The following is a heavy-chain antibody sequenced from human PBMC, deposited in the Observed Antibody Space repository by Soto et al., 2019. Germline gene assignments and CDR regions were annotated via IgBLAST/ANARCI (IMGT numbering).Heavy chain of an antibody. Sequence: GASVKVSCKASGYTFTSYAMHWVRQAPGQRLEWMGWINAGNGNTKYSQKFQGRVTITRDTSASTAYMELSSLRSEDTAVYYCARESIRCSGGSCYEYWGQGTLVTVSS. CDR1: GYTFTSYA. D-gene: IGHD2-15*01. CDR3: ARESIRCSGGSCYEY. CDR2: INAGNGNT. V-gene: IGHV1-3*01. J-gene: IGHJ4*02.